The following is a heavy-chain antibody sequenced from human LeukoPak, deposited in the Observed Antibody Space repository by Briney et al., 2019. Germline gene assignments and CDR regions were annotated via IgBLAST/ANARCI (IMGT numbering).Heavy chain of an antibody. J-gene: IGHJ4*02. V-gene: IGHV1-69*13. CDR2: IIPIFGTA. CDR1: GYTFTDYD. CDR3: ARAQVGGIVARRYFDY. D-gene: IGHD1-26*01. Sequence: GASVKVSCKASGYTFTDYDIYWVRQAPGQGLEWMGGIIPIFGTANYAQKFQGRVTITADESTSTAYMELSSLRSEDTAVYYCARAQVGGIVARRYFDYWGQGTLVTVSS.